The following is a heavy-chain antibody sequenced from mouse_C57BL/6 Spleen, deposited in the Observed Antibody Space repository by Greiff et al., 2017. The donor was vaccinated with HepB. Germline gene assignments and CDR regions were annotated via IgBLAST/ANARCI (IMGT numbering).Heavy chain of an antibody. D-gene: IGHD1-1*01. J-gene: IGHJ3*01. CDR1: GYSFTGYF. Sequence: EVQLQQSGPELVKPGDSVKISCKASGYSFTGYFMNWVMQSHGKSLEWIGRINPYNGDTFYNQKFKGKATLTVDKSSSTAHMELRSLTSEDSAVYYCARGGDYYGSSSFAYWGQGTLVTVSA. CDR2: INPYNGDT. CDR3: ARGGDYYGSSSFAY. V-gene: IGHV1-20*01.